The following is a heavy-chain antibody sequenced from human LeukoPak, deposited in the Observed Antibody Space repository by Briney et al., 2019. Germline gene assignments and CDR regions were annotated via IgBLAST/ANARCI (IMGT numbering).Heavy chain of an antibody. CDR2: IYYSGST. V-gene: IGHV4-39*07. CDR1: GGSISSSSYY. J-gene: IGHJ4*02. D-gene: IGHD3-22*01. Sequence: SETLSLTCTVSGGSISSSSYYWGWIRQTPGKGLEWIGSIYYSGSTYYNPSLKSRVTISVDTSKNQFSLKLSSVTAADTAVYYCARGGDSSGYYGGNFDYWGQGTLVTVSS. CDR3: ARGGDSSGYYGGNFDY.